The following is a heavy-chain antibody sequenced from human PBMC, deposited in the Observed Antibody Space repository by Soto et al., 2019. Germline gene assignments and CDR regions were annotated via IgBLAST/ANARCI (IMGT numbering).Heavy chain of an antibody. Sequence: ASVKVSCKASGYTFTGYYMHWVRQAPGQGLEWMGWTNPNSGGTNYAQKFQGWVTMTRDTSISTAYMELSRLRSDDTAVYYCARGGQVVVVVAATQHFDYWGQGTLVTVSS. CDR3: ARGGQVVVVVAATQHFDY. D-gene: IGHD2-15*01. CDR1: GYTFTGYY. CDR2: TNPNSGGT. V-gene: IGHV1-2*04. J-gene: IGHJ4*02.